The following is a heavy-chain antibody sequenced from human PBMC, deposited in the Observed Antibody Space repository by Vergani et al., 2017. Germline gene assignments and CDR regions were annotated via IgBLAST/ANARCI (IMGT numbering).Heavy chain of an antibody. CDR1: GFTFSSYA. D-gene: IGHD4-11*01. V-gene: IGHV3-30-3*01. J-gene: IGHJ4*02. CDR3: ARDYRSFDY. CDR2: ISYDGSNK. Sequence: VQPVESGGGLVKPGRSLRLSCAASGFTFSSYAMHWVRQAPGKGLEWVAVISYDGSNKYYADSVKGRFTISRDNSKNTLYLQMNSLRAEDTAVYYCARDYRSFDYWGQGTLVTVSS.